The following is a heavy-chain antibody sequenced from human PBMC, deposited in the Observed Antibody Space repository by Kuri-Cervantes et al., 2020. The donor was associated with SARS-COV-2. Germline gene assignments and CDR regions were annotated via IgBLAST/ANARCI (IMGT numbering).Heavy chain of an antibody. D-gene: IGHD5-18*01. Sequence: SETLSLTCAVYGGSFSGYQWSWIRQTPGMGLEWIGQINDSGATKYNPSLKSRVTISVDTSKNQFSLKLSSVTAADTAVYYCARHEGWFPLWLPFDYWGQGTLVTVSS. CDR3: ARHEGWFPLWLPFDY. CDR2: INDSGAT. V-gene: IGHV4-34*01. J-gene: IGHJ4*02. CDR1: GGSFSGYQ.